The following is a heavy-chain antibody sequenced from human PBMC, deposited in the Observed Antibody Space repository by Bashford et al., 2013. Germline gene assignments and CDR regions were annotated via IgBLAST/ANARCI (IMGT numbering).Heavy chain of an antibody. CDR1: VTTISPMV. D-gene: IGHD2-15*01. V-gene: IGHV1-18*01. CDR3: ATEGFCSGGSCQGRGHYRYYGMDV. Sequence: VASVKVRPAGPRVTTISPMVSVGCDRPPDQGLEWMGWVSPYSGYTSYAQKFQGRITMTADTSPNIASMTLRSLTSNDTAVYFCATEGFCSGGSCQGRGHYRYYGMDVWGQGTTVTVSS. CDR2: VSPYSGYT. J-gene: IGHJ6*02.